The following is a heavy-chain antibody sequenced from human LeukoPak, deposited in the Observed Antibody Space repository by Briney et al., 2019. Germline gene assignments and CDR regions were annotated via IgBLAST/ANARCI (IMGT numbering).Heavy chain of an antibody. Sequence: SGGSLRLSCAASGFTVSRNYMSWVRQAPGKGLEWVSVIYSGGNTYYADFVKGRFTIPRDNSKNTLYLQINSLTAEDTAVYYCANLPRGDYWGLGTLVTVSS. CDR1: GFTVSRNY. J-gene: IGHJ4*02. D-gene: IGHD3-10*01. CDR2: IYSGGNT. CDR3: ANLPRGDY. V-gene: IGHV3-53*01.